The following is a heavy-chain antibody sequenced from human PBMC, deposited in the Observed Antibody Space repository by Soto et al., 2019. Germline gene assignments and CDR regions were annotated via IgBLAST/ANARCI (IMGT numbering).Heavy chain of an antibody. CDR1: GDSVSSNSAA. J-gene: IGHJ5*02. D-gene: IGHD3-22*01. CDR3: ARDRPRGHQENDSSGYYWWFDP. CDR2: TYYRSKWYN. Sequence: SQTLSLTCAISGDSVSSNSAAWNRIRQSPSRGLEWLGRTYYRSKWYNDYAVSVKSRITINPDTSKNQFSLQLNSVTPEDTAVYYCARDRPRGHQENDSSGYYWWFDPWGQGTLVTVSS. V-gene: IGHV6-1*01.